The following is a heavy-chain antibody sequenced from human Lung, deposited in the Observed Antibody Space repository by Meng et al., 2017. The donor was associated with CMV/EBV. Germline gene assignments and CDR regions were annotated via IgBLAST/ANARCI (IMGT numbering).Heavy chain of an antibody. CDR1: GGSIGTGDFY. CDR3: ARGVCTDGECYIQGDAFDP. CDR2: IHHIGTT. D-gene: IGHD2-8*01. J-gene: IGHJ5*02. V-gene: IGHV4-30-4*08. Sequence: LRLSCAVSGGSIGTGDFYWTWIRQPPGRGLEWIGYIHHIGTTYYNPSLKSRLTISIDTSKNQFSLILASVTAADTAVYLCARGVCTDGECYIQGDAFDPWGHGTXVTVSS.